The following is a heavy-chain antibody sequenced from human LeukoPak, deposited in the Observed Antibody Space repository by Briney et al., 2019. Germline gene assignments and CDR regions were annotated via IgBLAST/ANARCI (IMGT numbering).Heavy chain of an antibody. CDR2: IIPIFGTA. J-gene: IGHJ4*02. CDR1: GGTFSSYA. CDR3: ARDYGGDSPVFDY. D-gene: IGHD4-23*01. V-gene: IGHV1-69*13. Sequence: ASVKVSCKASGGTFSSYAISWVRQAPGQGLEWMGRIIPIFGTANYAQKFQGRVTITADASTSTAYMELSSLGSEDTAVFYCARDYGGDSPVFDYWGQGTLVTVSS.